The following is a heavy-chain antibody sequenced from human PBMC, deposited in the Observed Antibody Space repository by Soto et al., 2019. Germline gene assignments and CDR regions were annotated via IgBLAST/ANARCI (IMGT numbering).Heavy chain of an antibody. D-gene: IGHD6-6*01. CDR3: ARDRSSRYSSSPPIDY. J-gene: IGHJ4*02. CDR1: GGSISSSNW. V-gene: IGHV4-4*02. CDR2: IYHSGST. Sequence: PSWTLSLTCTVSGGSISSSNWWSWVRQPPGKGLEWIGEIYHSGSTNYNPSLKSRVTISVDKSKNQFSLKLSSVTAADTAVYYCARDRSSRYSSSPPIDYWGQGTLVTVTS.